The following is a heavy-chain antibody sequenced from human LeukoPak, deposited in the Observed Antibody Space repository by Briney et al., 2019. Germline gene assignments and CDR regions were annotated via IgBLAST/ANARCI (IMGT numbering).Heavy chain of an antibody. Sequence: GGSLRLSCAASGFTFSSYETNWVRQAPGKGLKWVSYISSSGSTIYYADSVKGRFTISRDNAKNSLYLQMNSLRAEDTAVYYCAELGITMIGGVWGKGTTVTISS. J-gene: IGHJ6*04. V-gene: IGHV3-48*03. CDR2: ISSSGSTI. D-gene: IGHD3-10*02. CDR3: AELGITMIGGV. CDR1: GFTFSSYE.